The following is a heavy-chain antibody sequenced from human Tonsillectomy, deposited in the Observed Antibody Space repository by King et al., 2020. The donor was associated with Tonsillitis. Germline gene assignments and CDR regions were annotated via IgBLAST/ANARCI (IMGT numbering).Heavy chain of an antibody. CDR3: AKGRGYCTGGSCYSDY. J-gene: IGHJ4*02. CDR1: GFTFSSYA. D-gene: IGHD2-15*01. CDR2: ISGSGDST. Sequence: VQLVESGGGLVQPGGSLRLSCAASGFTFSSYAMSWVRQAPGKGLEWVSTISGSGDSTYHADSVKGRFTISRDNSKNTLFLQMNSLRAEDTAIYYCAKGRGYCTGGSCYSDYCGQGTLVTVSS. V-gene: IGHV3-23*04.